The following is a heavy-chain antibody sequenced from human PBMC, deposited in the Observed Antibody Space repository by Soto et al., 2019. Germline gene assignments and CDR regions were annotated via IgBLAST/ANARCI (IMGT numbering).Heavy chain of an antibody. V-gene: IGHV3-23*01. CDR2: ISGSGGST. J-gene: IGHJ4*02. Sequence: EVQLLESGGGLVQPGGSLRLSCAASGFTFSSYAMSWVRQAPGKGLEWVSAISGSGGSTYYADSVKGRFTISRDNSKNTLYLQMNSLRAEDTAVYYCAKSKDFWSGYPYYFDYWGLGTLVTVSS. CDR1: GFTFSSYA. CDR3: AKSKDFWSGYPYYFDY. D-gene: IGHD3-3*01.